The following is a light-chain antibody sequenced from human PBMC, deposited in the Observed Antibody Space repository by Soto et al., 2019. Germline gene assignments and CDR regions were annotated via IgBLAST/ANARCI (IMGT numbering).Light chain of an antibody. CDR2: DVS. J-gene: IGLJ3*02. Sequence: QSALTQPRSVSGSPGQSVTISCTGTSSDVGDYNYVSWYQHHPGKAPKLMIYDVSERPSGVPDRFSGSKSGNTASLTISGLQAEDAADYYCCSYAGSYPWVFGGGTKLTVL. CDR3: CSYAGSYPWV. V-gene: IGLV2-11*01. CDR1: SSDVGDYNY.